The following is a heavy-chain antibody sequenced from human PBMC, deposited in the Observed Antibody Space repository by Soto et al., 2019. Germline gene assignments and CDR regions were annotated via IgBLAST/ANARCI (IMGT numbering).Heavy chain of an antibody. D-gene: IGHD5-12*01. CDR1: GGTFSSYP. J-gene: IGHJ6*02. CDR3: ARNNSYEYLGNYYYYCMDV. Sequence: QVQLVQSGAEVKKLGSSVKVSCKASGGTFSSYPISWVRQAPGQGLEWMGGINPIFATTNYAQRFQGRVTITADESTSTAYMELSSLRSEDTAVYYCARNNSYEYLGNYYYYCMDVWGQGTTVTVSS. CDR2: INPIFATT. V-gene: IGHV1-69*01.